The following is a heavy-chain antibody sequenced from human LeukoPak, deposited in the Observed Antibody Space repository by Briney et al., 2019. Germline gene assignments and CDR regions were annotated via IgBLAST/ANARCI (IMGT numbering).Heavy chain of an antibody. V-gene: IGHV3-30*18. CDR3: AKALGSTCLDY. D-gene: IGHD6-13*01. J-gene: IGHJ4*02. CDR2: ISYDGSIK. CDR1: GFTFSGYG. Sequence: GRSLRPSCAASGFTFSGYGIHWVRQAPGKGLEWVAFISYDGSIKYYVDSVKGRFTISRDNSKNTLYLQVNSLRVEDTAFYYCAKALGSTCLDYWGQGTLVTASS.